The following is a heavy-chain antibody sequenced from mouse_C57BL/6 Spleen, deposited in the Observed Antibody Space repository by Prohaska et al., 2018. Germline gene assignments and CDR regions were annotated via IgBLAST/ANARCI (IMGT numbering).Heavy chain of an antibody. CDR2: INYDGSST. Sequence: EVKLVESEGGLVQPGSSMKLSCTASGFTFSDYYMAWVRQVPEKGLEWVANINYDGSSTYYLDSLKNRFIISRDNAKNILYLQMSSLKSEDTATYYCARGYYDYGGYAMDYWGQGTSVTVSS. V-gene: IGHV5-16*01. D-gene: IGHD2-4*01. J-gene: IGHJ4*01. CDR3: ARGYYDYGGYAMDY. CDR1: GFTFSDYY.